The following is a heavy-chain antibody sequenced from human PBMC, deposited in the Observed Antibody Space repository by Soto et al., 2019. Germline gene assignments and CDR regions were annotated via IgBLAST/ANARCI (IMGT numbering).Heavy chain of an antibody. V-gene: IGHV4-34*01. D-gene: IGHD3-3*01. J-gene: IGHJ5*02. CDR3: ARDGGITIFGALGGSWFDP. CDR1: GGSFSGYY. CDR2: INHSGST. Sequence: PSETLSLTCAVYGGSFSGYYWSWIRQPPGKGLEWIGEINHSGSTNYNPSLKSRVTISVDTSKNQFSLKLSSVTAADTAVYYCARDGGITIFGALGGSWFDPWGQGTLVTVSS.